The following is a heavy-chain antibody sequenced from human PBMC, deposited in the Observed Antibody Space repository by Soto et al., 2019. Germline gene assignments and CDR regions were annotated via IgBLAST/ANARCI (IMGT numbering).Heavy chain of an antibody. V-gene: IGHV1-69*13. CDR3: ARRPLGRYCSGGSCYQGPYYYGMDV. CDR1: GGTFSSYA. Sequence: RASVKVSCKASGGTFSSYAISWVRQAPGQGLEWMGGIIPIFGTANYAQKFQGRVTITADESTSTAYMELSSLRSEDTAVYYCARRPLGRYCSGGSCYQGPYYYGMDVWGQGTTVTVSS. CDR2: IIPIFGTA. D-gene: IGHD2-15*01. J-gene: IGHJ6*02.